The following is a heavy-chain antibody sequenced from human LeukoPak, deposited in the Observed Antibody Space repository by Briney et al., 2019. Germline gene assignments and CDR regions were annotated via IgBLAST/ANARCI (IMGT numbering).Heavy chain of an antibody. CDR3: ARAEEAYYDFWSGYSNAFDI. CDR2: ISGTGNTI. CDR1: GFTFSTYE. Sequence: QPGGSLRLSCAASGFTFSTYEMNWVRQAPGKGLEWVSYISGTGNTIYYADSVKGRFTISRDNAKNSLYLQMNSLRAEDTALYYCARAEEAYYDFWSGYSNAFDIWGQGTMVTVSS. V-gene: IGHV3-48*03. D-gene: IGHD3-3*01. J-gene: IGHJ3*02.